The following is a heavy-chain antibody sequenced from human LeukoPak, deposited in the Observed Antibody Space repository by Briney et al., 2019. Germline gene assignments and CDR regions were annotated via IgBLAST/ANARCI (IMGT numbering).Heavy chain of an antibody. J-gene: IGHJ2*01. CDR3: ARSSGPRYFDL. D-gene: IGHD3-10*01. V-gene: IGHV4-61*05. CDR1: GGSISSSSYY. Sequence: PSETLSLTCTVSGGSISSSSYYWGWIRQPPGKGLEWIGYIYYSGSTNYNPSLKSRVTISVDTSKNQFSLKLSSVTAADTAVYYCARSSGPRYFDLWGRGTLVTVSS. CDR2: IYYSGST.